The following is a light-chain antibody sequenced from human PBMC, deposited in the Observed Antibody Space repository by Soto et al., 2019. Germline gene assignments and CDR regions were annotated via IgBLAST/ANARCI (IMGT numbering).Light chain of an antibody. Sequence: DIQMTQSPSTLSASIGDRVTITCRASETVNSWLACYQQKPGKAPELLIYAASTLQSGVPSKFSGSGSGTDFTLTISSLQPEDFATYYCQQYYSFPPAFGPGTKVDIK. V-gene: IGKV1-5*01. CDR1: ETVNSW. J-gene: IGKJ3*01. CDR2: AAS. CDR3: QQYYSFPPA.